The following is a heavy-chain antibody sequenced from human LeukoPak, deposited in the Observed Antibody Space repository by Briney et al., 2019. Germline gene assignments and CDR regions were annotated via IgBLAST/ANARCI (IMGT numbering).Heavy chain of an antibody. CDR2: IKQDGSEK. Sequence: GGSLRLSCAASGFNFSSYWMSWVRQAPGKGLEWVANIKQDGSEKYYVDSVKGRFTISRDNAKNSLYLQMNSLRAEDTGVYYCARRGRKQQLAQDRNDYWGQGTLVTVSS. CDR3: ARRGRKQQLAQDRNDY. V-gene: IGHV3-7*01. J-gene: IGHJ4*02. D-gene: IGHD6-13*01. CDR1: GFNFSSYW.